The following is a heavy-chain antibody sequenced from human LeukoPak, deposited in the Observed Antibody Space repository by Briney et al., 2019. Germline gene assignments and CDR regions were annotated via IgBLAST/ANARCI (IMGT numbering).Heavy chain of an antibody. Sequence: PSETLSLTCTVSGGSISSSSYYWGWIRQPPGKGLEWIGSIYYSGSTYYNPSLKSRVTISVDTSKNQFSLKLSSVTAADTAVCYCARVVPTYDYVWGSYRGGSFDYWGQGTLVTVSS. V-gene: IGHV4-39*01. J-gene: IGHJ4*02. CDR1: GGSISSSSYY. D-gene: IGHD3-16*02. CDR3: ARVVPTYDYVWGSYRGGSFDY. CDR2: IYYSGST.